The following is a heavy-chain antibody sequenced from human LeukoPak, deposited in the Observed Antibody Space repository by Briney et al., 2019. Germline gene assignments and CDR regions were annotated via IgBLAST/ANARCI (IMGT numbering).Heavy chain of an antibody. V-gene: IGHV3-23*01. CDR1: GFTFNIYA. CDR3: AKDPLDY. J-gene: IGHJ4*02. Sequence: GGSLRLSCVAPGFTFNIYAMIWVRQAPGKGLEWVSGISGSGGNTYNADYVKGRFTISRDNSKNTLYLQMNSLRAEDTAIYYCAKDPLDYWGQGTLVTVSS. CDR2: ISGSGGNT.